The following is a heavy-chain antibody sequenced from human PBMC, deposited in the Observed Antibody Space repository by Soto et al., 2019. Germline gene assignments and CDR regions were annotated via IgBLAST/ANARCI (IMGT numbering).Heavy chain of an antibody. CDR3: AREWAFDY. J-gene: IGHJ4*02. D-gene: IGHD1-26*01. CDR1: GFTVSSNY. Sequence: EVQLVESGGGLVQPGGSLRLSCVVSGFTVSSNYMSWVRQAPGKGLEWVSIIYTGGSTYYADSVKGRFSMSRDKSKNTVYLQMNSLRAEDTAGYYCAREWAFDYWGQETLVTVSS. V-gene: IGHV3-66*01. CDR2: IYTGGST.